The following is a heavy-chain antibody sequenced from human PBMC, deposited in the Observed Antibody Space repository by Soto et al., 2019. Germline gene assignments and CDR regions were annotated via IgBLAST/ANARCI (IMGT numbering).Heavy chain of an antibody. CDR3: VHRGDYTDSSGFYHPHFDY. Sequence: XWPTILNPPQTRTLTCTFSLFSFRASLVSVGWVRQPPGVALEWLALIYWDDDTRYSPSLKNRLTVTKDTSRNQVVLTMTNMDPADTGTYFCVHRGDYTDSSGFYHPHFDYWGQGTLVTVSS. V-gene: IGHV2-5*02. CDR2: IYWDDDT. CDR1: LFSFRASLVS. J-gene: IGHJ4*02. D-gene: IGHD3-22*01.